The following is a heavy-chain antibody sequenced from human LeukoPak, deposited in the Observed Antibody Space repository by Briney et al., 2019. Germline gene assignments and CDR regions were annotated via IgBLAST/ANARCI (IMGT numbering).Heavy chain of an antibody. CDR3: ARQNDFRLDY. J-gene: IGHJ4*02. Sequence: GESLRISCKGSGYTFSSYWIGWVRQMPGKGLEWMGIIYPGDSDTRYSPSLQGQVTISVDTSIGTAYLQWSSLKASDTAIYYCARQNDFRLDYWGQGTLVIVSS. V-gene: IGHV5-51*01. CDR1: GYTFSSYW. CDR2: IYPGDSDT. D-gene: IGHD3-3*01.